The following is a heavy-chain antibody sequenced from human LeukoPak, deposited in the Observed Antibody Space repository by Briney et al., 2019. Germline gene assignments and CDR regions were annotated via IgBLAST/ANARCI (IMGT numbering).Heavy chain of an antibody. CDR3: ARDGVGDFWSGYYLGV. D-gene: IGHD3-3*01. CDR2: IIPIFGTA. V-gene: IGHV1-69*13. CDR1: GGTFSSYA. Sequence: SVKVSCKASGGTFSSYAISWVRQAPGQGLEWMGGIIPIFGTANYAQKFQGRVTITADESTSTAYMEPSSLRSEDTAVYYCARDGVGDFWSGYYLGVWGQGTLVTVSS. J-gene: IGHJ4*02.